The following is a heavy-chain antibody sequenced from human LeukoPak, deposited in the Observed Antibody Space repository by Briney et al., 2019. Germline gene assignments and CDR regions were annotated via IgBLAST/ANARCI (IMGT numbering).Heavy chain of an antibody. CDR3: ARGNYYGQDY. Sequence: GGSLRLSCGASGFTLSSYWMHWVRQAPGKGLVWISRINSDGSTTSYADSVKGRFTISRDNAKNTLYLQMNSLRAEDTAVYYCARGNYYGQDYWGQGTLVTVSS. V-gene: IGHV3-74*01. J-gene: IGHJ4*02. D-gene: IGHD3-10*01. CDR2: INSDGSTT. CDR1: GFTLSSYW.